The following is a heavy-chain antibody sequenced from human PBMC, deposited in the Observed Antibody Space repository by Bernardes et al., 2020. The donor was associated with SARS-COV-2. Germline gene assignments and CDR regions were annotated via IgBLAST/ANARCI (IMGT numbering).Heavy chain of an antibody. CDR2: IYHSGST. CDR3: ARDRAAYYDFWSGSVTGLFDI. CDR1: GGSISSSNW. V-gene: IGHV4-4*02. J-gene: IGHJ3*02. Sequence: TLSLTCAVSGGSISSSNWWSWVRQPPGKGLEWIGEIYHSGSTNYNPSLKSRVTISVDKSKNQFSLKLSSVTAADTAVYYCARDRAAYYDFWSGSVTGLFDIWGQGTMVTVSS. D-gene: IGHD3-3*01.